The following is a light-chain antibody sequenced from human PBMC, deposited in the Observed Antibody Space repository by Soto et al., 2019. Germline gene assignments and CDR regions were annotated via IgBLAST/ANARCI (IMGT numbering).Light chain of an antibody. CDR2: GAS. Sequence: EIVMTQSPATLSVSPGERATLSCRASQSVSSNLAWYQQKPGQAPRLLIYGASTRATGIPARFSGSGSGTEFTHTISSLQSEDFAVYCCQQYNNWPPLTFGGGTKVEIK. CDR3: QQYNNWPPLT. V-gene: IGKV3-15*01. J-gene: IGKJ4*01. CDR1: QSVSSN.